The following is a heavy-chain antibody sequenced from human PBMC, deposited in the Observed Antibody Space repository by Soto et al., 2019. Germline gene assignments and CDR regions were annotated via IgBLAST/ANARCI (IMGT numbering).Heavy chain of an antibody. Sequence: HLVQSGTEVKKPGASVKVSCRISGYTFRHYGISWVRQAPGQGLEWMGWIRCYSGHTNYAQNLQGRVIMTTDTSTSTAYMELRNLRSDDTAVYYCAILKGDTSTGCGYWGQGTRVTVSS. CDR1: GYTFRHYG. V-gene: IGHV1-18*01. D-gene: IGHD2-21*02. CDR3: AILKGDTSTGCGY. CDR2: IRCYSGHT. J-gene: IGHJ4*02.